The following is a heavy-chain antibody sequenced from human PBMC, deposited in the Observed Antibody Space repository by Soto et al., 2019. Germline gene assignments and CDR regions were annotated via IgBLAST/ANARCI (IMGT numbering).Heavy chain of an antibody. CDR3: ARDEDSGWNYFDY. CDR1: GYTFSNYG. CDR2: ISAYNGNI. J-gene: IGHJ4*02. Sequence: GASVKVSCKASGYTFSNYGINWVRQAPGQGLEWMGWISAYNGNINYAQKLQGRVTVTTDTSTSTTYMELRSLRSDDTAVYYCARDEDSGWNYFDYWGQGTLVNRLL. D-gene: IGHD6-19*01. V-gene: IGHV1-18*01.